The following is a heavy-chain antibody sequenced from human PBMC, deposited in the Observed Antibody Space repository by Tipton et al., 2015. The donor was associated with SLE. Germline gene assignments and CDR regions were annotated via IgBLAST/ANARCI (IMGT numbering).Heavy chain of an antibody. CDR2: INHSVST. J-gene: IGHJ3*02. CDR3: ARGPYSPYI. V-gene: IGHV4-39*07. Sequence: TLSLTCTVSGGSISSSSYYWGWIRQPPGKGLEWIGEINHSVSTNYNPSLKSRVTISVDTSKNQFSLKLSSVTAADTAVYYCARGPYSPYIWGQGTMVTVSS. D-gene: IGHD6-13*01. CDR1: GGSISSSSYY.